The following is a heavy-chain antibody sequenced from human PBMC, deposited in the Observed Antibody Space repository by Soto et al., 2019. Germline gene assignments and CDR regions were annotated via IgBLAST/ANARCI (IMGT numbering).Heavy chain of an antibody. CDR3: ARDPVAGTYFDY. J-gene: IGHJ4*02. D-gene: IGHD6-19*01. CDR1: GYSFTSYD. V-gene: IGHV1-18*01. CDR2: INAYNGNT. Sequence: QVQLVQSGAEVKKPRASVKVSWKPSGYSFTSYDISWVRQAPGQGLEWMGWINAYNGNTNYAQKLQGRVTMTTDTSTSTAYMALRSLRSDDTAVYYCARDPVAGTYFDYWGQGALVTVSS.